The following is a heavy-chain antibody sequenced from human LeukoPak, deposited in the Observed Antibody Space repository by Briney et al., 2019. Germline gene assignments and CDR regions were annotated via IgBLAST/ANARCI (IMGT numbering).Heavy chain of an antibody. V-gene: IGHV3-74*01. CDR2: INTDGSST. J-gene: IGHJ4*02. CDR1: GFTFGSYW. CDR3: ARAGYCSGGSCYFDY. Sequence: GGSLRLSCAASGFTFGSYWMHWDRQAPGKGLVWVSRINTDGSSTSDADSVRGRVTISRDNAKNTLYLQMNSLSAEDTAVYYCARAGYCSGGSCYFDYWGQGTQVIVSS. D-gene: IGHD2-15*01.